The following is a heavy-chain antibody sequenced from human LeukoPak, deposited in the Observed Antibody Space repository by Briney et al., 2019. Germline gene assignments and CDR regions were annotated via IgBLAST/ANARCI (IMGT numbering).Heavy chain of an antibody. Sequence: PGGSLRLSCAASGFTFSSYGMHWVRQAPGKGLEWVAVISYDGSNKYYADSVKGRFTISRDNSKNTLYLQMNSQRAEDTAVYYCAKSAAAGARSYYMDVWGKGTTVTVSS. CDR3: AKSAAAGARSYYMDV. CDR1: GFTFSSYG. J-gene: IGHJ6*03. V-gene: IGHV3-30*18. CDR2: ISYDGSNK. D-gene: IGHD6-13*01.